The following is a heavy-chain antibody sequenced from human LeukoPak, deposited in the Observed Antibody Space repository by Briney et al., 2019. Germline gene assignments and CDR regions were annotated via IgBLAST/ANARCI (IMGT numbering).Heavy chain of an antibody. CDR3: AIWGKILVRGADYGMDV. V-gene: IGHV1-2*02. Sequence: GASVKVSCEGSGYTFSDYYIHWVRQAHGQGLEWMGWISPDSGGTKYAQKFQGRVSMTRDTSTSTAYMEVNSLRSDDTAVYYCAIWGKILVRGADYGMDVWGQGTTVNV. CDR2: ISPDSGGT. CDR1: GYTFSDYY. J-gene: IGHJ6*02. D-gene: IGHD3-10*01.